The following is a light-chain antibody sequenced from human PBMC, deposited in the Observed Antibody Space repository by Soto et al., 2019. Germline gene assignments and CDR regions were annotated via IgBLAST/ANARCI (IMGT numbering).Light chain of an antibody. CDR3: GTWDSSLSAGM. J-gene: IGLJ3*02. CDR2: DNN. CDR1: SSNIGNNY. Sequence: QSLLTQPPSVSAAPGQKVTISCSGTSSNIGNNYVSWYQHLPGTAPKLLIYDNNKRPSGIPDRFSGSKSGTSATLGITGLQTGDESDYYCGTWDSSLSAGMFGGGTKLTVL. V-gene: IGLV1-51*01.